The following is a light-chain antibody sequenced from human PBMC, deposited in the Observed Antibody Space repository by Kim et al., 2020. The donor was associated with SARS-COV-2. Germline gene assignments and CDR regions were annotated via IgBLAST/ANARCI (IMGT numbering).Light chain of an antibody. Sequence: VALGQAVRMTCQGDSLGRYYATWDQQKPGQAMTLVSYGKNNRPSGIQDRFSGTSAGNTASLTITGTQAGEEADYYCNSRDSNENVVFGGGTQLTVL. CDR2: GKN. CDR3: NSRDSNENVV. J-gene: IGLJ2*01. CDR1: SLGRYY. V-gene: IGLV3-19*01.